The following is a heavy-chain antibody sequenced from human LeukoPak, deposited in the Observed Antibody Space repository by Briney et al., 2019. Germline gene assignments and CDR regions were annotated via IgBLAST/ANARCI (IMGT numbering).Heavy chain of an antibody. CDR3: WKERHFGSGREGLDV. D-gene: IGHD3-10*01. J-gene: IGHJ6*04. Sequence: ASVKPSCKPSGYTLTTYDTSCVRHATGQGLEWMGWINTNVGNTTNTQTLQGKATMNRNTSISTSYRELTSLTSENTAVYYCWKERHFGSGREGLDVWGNGTTVTVSS. CDR1: GYTLTTYD. CDR2: INTNVGNT. V-gene: IGHV1-8*01.